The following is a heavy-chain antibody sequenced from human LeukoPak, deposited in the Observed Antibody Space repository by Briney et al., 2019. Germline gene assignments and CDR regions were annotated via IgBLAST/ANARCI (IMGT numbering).Heavy chain of an antibody. Sequence: GGSLRLSCAASGFTFSSYAMSWVRQAPGKGLEWVSAISGSGGSTYYADSVKGRFTISRDNAKNSLYLQRNSLRAEDTAVYYCARDLGYANWFDPWGQGTLVTVSS. V-gene: IGHV3-23*01. J-gene: IGHJ5*02. D-gene: IGHD2-8*01. CDR2: ISGSGGST. CDR1: GFTFSSYA. CDR3: ARDLGYANWFDP.